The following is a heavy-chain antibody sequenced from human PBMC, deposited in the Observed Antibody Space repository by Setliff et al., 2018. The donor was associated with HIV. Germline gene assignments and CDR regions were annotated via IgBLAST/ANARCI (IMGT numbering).Heavy chain of an antibody. Sequence: PPQTLSLTCLLSHASISSTSPYWGWVRHSPGRRGEWIGRIYYSGRTYYNPPLKSRLTMSVDTPRNQFSLDLTSVTAADTAVSFCVGEIAPAARPPNGGGPPPPGYYHYMDVWGKGTTVTVSS. CDR3: VGEIAPAARPPNGGGPPPPGYYHYMDV. CDR1: HASISSTSPY. V-gene: IGHV4-39*07. CDR2: IYYSGRT. D-gene: IGHD2-8*01. J-gene: IGHJ6*03.